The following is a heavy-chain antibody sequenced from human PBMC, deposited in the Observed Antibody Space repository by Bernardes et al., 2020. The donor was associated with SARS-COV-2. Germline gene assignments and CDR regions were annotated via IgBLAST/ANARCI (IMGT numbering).Heavy chain of an antibody. CDR3: ARGKYQLRGSWYYNGLDV. V-gene: IGHV1-69*06. Sequence: SVTVSCKTSGGIFSNYVFSWVRQAPGQGLEWMGGIIPLFGRTIYAQKFQGRVAISADTSTNIAYMELSSLRSDDTALYYCARGKYQLRGSWYYNGLDVWGQGNPGHRLL. J-gene: IGHJ6*02. CDR2: IIPLFGRT. CDR1: GGIFSNYV. D-gene: IGHD2-2*01.